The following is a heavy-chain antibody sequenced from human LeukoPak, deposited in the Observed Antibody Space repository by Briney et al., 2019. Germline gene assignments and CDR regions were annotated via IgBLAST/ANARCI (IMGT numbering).Heavy chain of an antibody. CDR1: GGSISSSSYY. D-gene: IGHD2-2*02. V-gene: IGHV4-39*01. Sequence: PSETLSLTCTVSGGSISSSSYYWGWIRQPPGKVLEWIGGIYYSGSTYYNPSLKSRVTISVDTSKNQFSLKLSSVTAADTAVYYCAGNIVVVPAAIPPYYYYYGMDVWGQGTTVTVSS. CDR2: IYYSGST. J-gene: IGHJ6*02. CDR3: AGNIVVVPAAIPPYYYYYGMDV.